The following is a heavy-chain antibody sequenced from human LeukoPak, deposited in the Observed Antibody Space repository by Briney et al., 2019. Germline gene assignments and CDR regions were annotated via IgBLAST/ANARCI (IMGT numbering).Heavy chain of an antibody. D-gene: IGHD5-18*01. CDR3: AKCVGGYSYGWGIDY. CDR2: IRYDGTNK. Sequence: GGSLRLSCAASGFTFSSYGMHWVRQAPGEGLEWVAFIRYDGTNKNCADSVKGRFTISRDNSKNTLYLQMNSLRAEDTAVYYCAKCVGGYSYGWGIDYWGQGTLVTVSS. J-gene: IGHJ4*02. CDR1: GFTFSSYG. V-gene: IGHV3-30*02.